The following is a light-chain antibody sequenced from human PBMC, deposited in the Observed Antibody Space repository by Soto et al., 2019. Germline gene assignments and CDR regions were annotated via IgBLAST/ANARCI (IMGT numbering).Light chain of an antibody. CDR2: DVS. CDR3: SSYTSSSTEV. Sequence: QSALTQPDSVSGSPGQAITISSTGTSSDVGGYNYVSWYQQHPGKAPKLMIYDVSNRPSGVSNRFSGSKSGNTASLTISGLQAEDEADYYCSSYTSSSTEVFGTGTKLTVL. J-gene: IGLJ1*01. CDR1: SSDVGGYNY. V-gene: IGLV2-14*01.